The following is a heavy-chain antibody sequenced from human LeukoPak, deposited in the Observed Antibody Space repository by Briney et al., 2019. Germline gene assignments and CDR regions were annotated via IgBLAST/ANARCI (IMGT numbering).Heavy chain of an antibody. J-gene: IGHJ3*02. D-gene: IGHD3-16*01. CDR3: AKEFTGWAFDI. CDR2: ISGGGGGT. Sequence: GGSLRLSCAASGITFRSFAMSWLRQAPGKGLEWVSAISGGGGGTYYADSVKGRFTISRDNSKNTLYLQMNSLRAEDTAVYYCAKEFTGWAFDIWGQGTMVTVCS. CDR1: GITFRSFA. V-gene: IGHV3-23*01.